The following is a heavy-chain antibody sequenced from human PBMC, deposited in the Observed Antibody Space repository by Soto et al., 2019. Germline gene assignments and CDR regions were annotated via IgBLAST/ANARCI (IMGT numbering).Heavy chain of an antibody. CDR2: ISGSGGST. V-gene: IGHV3-23*01. J-gene: IGHJ4*02. D-gene: IGHD5-18*01. CDR3: AKDLVRAMAVGGDDY. Sequence: GGSLRLSCAASGFTFSSYAMSWVRQAPGKGLEWVSAISGSGGSTYYADSVKGRFTISRDNSKNTLYLQMNSLRAEDTAVYYCAKDLVRAMAVGGDDYWGQGTLVTVSS. CDR1: GFTFSSYA.